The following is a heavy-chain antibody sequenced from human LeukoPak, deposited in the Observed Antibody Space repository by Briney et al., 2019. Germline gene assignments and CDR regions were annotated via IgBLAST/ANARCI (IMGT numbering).Heavy chain of an antibody. CDR1: GFTFTSYG. J-gene: IGHJ5*02. CDR3: AKVRGKWELEDWFDP. D-gene: IGHD1-26*01. V-gene: IGHV3-30*18. CDR2: ISYDGSNK. Sequence: PGGSLRLSCAASGFTFTSYGMHWVRHAPGKGLEWVAIISYDGSNKYYADSVKGRFTISRDNSKNTLYLQMNSLRAEDTAVYYCAKVRGKWELEDWFDPWGQGTLVTVSS.